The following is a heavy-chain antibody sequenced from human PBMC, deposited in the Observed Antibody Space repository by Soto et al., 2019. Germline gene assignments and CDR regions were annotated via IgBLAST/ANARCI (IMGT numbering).Heavy chain of an antibody. J-gene: IGHJ3*02. CDR2: ISSSGGST. D-gene: IGHD2-15*01. CDR3: ARAVTEMVVAAIGAFDI. V-gene: IGHV3-23*01. Sequence: GGSLRLSCAASGFTFSSYAMSWVRQAPGKGLEWVSAISSSGGSTYYADSVKGRFTISRDNAKNSLYLQMNSLRAEDTAVYYCARAVTEMVVAAIGAFDIWGKGTMVTVS. CDR1: GFTFSSYA.